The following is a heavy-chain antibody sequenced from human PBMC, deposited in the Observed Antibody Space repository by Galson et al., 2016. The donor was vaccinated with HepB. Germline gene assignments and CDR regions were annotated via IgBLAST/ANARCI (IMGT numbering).Heavy chain of an antibody. CDR3: AKDRMVQGVQVWDAFDI. CDR2: ISGSGGST. V-gene: IGHV3-23*01. Sequence: SLRLSCAASGFTFSTYAMGWVRQAPGKGLEWVSGISGSGGSTYYADSVKGRFTISRDNSKNTLYLQMNRLRAEETAVYYCAKDRMVQGVQVWDAFDIWGQGTMVTVSS. J-gene: IGHJ3*02. CDR1: GFTFSTYA. D-gene: IGHD3-10*01.